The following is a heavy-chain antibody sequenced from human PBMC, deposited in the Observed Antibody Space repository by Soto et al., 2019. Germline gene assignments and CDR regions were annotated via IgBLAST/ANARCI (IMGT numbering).Heavy chain of an antibody. J-gene: IGHJ4*02. D-gene: IGHD3-9*01. Sequence: GASVKVSCKASGYTFTSYYMHWVRQAPGQGLEWMGIINPSGGSTSYAQKFQGRVTMTRDTSTSTVYMELSSLRSEDTAVYYCARDLNFNYDILTGYYDYWGQGTLVTVSS. CDR3: ARDLNFNYDILTGYYDY. CDR2: INPSGGST. V-gene: IGHV1-46*03. CDR1: GYTFTSYY.